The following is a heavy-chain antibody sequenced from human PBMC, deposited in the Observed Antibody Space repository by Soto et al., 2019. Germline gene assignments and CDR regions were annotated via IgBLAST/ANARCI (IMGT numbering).Heavy chain of an antibody. V-gene: IGHV4-31*03. D-gene: IGHD2-2*01. CDR1: GGSISSGGYY. Sequence: PSETLSLTCTVSGGSISSGGYYWSWIRQHPGRGLEWLGYIYYSGTTYYNPSLKSRVTIAVDTSKNQFSLKLSSVTASDTAVYYCASFRLGVVVPAAQGLIWGQGTLVTVSS. CDR3: ASFRLGVVVPAAQGLI. CDR2: IYYSGTT. J-gene: IGHJ4*02.